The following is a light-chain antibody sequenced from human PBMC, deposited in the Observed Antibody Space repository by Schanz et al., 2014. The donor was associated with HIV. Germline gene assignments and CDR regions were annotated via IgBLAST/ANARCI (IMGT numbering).Light chain of an antibody. CDR1: SSDVGSYNL. CDR2: EIS. V-gene: IGLV2-23*02. CDR3: CSYAGSYTLV. J-gene: IGLJ2*01. Sequence: QSVLTQPASVSGSPGQSITISCTGTSSDVGSYNLVSWYQQYPGKAPKLMIYEISKWPSGVSNRFSGSKSGNTASLTISGLQAEDEADYYCCSYAGSYTLVFGGGTKLTVL.